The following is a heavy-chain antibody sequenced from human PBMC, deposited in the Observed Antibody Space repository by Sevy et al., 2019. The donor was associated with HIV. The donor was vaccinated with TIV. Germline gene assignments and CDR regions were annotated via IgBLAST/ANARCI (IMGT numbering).Heavy chain of an antibody. D-gene: IGHD3-16*02. V-gene: IGHV3-23*01. J-gene: IGHJ3*02. CDR1: GFTFSSYA. Sequence: GGSLRLSCAASGFTFSSYAMSWVRQAPGKGLEWVSAISGSGGSTYYADSVKGRFTISRDNSKNTLYLQMNSLRAEDTAVYYWAKLLITSGGVIVIGPKPDAFDIWGQGTMVTVSS. CDR2: ISGSGGST. CDR3: AKLLITSGGVIVIGPKPDAFDI.